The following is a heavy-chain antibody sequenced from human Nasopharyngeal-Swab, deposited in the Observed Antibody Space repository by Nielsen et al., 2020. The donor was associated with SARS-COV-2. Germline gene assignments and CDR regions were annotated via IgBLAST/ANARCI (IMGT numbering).Heavy chain of an antibody. CDR2: INAGNGNT. CDR1: GYTFTSYA. D-gene: IGHD3-3*01. V-gene: IGHV1-3*01. Sequence: ASVKVSCKASGYTFTSYAMHWVRRAPGQRLEWMGWINAGNGNTKYSQKFQGRVTITRDTSASTAYMELSSLRSEDTAVYYCARGGRITIFGVAIPERARFDPWGQGTLVTVSS. J-gene: IGHJ5*02. CDR3: ARGGRITIFGVAIPERARFDP.